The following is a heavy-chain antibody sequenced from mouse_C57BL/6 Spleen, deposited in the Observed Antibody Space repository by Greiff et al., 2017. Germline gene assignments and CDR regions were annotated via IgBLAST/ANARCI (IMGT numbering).Heavy chain of an antibody. CDR1: GYTFTSYW. Sequence: VPLQQPGAELVKPGASVKLSCKASGYTFTSYWMHWVKQRPGQGLEWIGMINPTSGSTNYNEKFTRKATLTVDKSSSTAYMQLSSLTSEDSAGYYCPGGRGGYWGQGTTLTVSS. J-gene: IGHJ2*01. CDR2: INPTSGST. CDR3: PGGRGGY. V-gene: IGHV1-64*01.